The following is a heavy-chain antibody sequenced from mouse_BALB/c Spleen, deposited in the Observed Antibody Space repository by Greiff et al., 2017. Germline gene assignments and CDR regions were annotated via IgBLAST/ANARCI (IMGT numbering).Heavy chain of an antibody. CDR3: SMITGGFAD. D-gene: IGHD2-4*01. J-gene: IGHJ3*01. CDR1: GFNIKDYY. CDR2: IDPENGDS. V-gene: IGHV14-4*02. Sequence: EVQLQQSGAELVRSGASVKLSCTASGFNIKDYYMHWVKQRPEQGLEWIGWIDPENGDSEYAPKFQGKATMTADTSSNTAYLQLSSLTSEDTAVYYCSMITGGFADWGQGTLVTVSA.